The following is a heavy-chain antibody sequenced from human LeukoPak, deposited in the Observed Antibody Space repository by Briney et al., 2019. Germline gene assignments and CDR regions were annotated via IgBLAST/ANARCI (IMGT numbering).Heavy chain of an antibody. D-gene: IGHD1-26*01. CDR2: ISYDGSNK. CDR3: ARDPVGATTRYFDY. Sequence: GGSLRLSCAASGFTFSSYAMHWVRQAPGKGLEWVAVISYDGSNKYYADSVKGRFTISRDNSKNTLYLQMNSLRAEDSAVYYCARDPVGATTRYFDYWGQGTLVTVSS. CDR1: GFTFSSYA. J-gene: IGHJ4*02. V-gene: IGHV3-30*01.